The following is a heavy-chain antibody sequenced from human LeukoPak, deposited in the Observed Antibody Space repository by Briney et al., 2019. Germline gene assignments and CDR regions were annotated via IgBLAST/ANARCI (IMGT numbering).Heavy chain of an antibody. V-gene: IGHV3-48*01. J-gene: IGHJ5*02. Sequence: PGGSLRLSCAASGFTFSSYSINWVRQAPGKGLEWVSYISSSSSTIYYADSVKGRFTISRDNAKNSLYLQMNSLRVEDTAMYHCARDRGNIVVAPNAIRGWFDPWGQGTLVTLSS. CDR2: ISSSSSTI. CDR1: GFTFSSYS. D-gene: IGHD2-2*02. CDR3: ARDRGNIVVAPNAIRGWFDP.